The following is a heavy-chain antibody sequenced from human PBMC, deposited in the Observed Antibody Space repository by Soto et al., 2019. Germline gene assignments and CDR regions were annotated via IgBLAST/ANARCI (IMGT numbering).Heavy chain of an antibody. CDR1: GYRFISYY. CDR3: ARDISRRQTYFGMDV. Sequence: ASVNVSCKSSGYRFISYYVHWVRQAPGQGLECIAVFNPANGRTTYAETFHGRITITTDTSTSIVFMELSSLRSEDTAVYFCARDISRRQTYFGMDVWGQGTTVTVSS. D-gene: IGHD2-21*01. J-gene: IGHJ6*02. V-gene: IGHV1-46*01. CDR2: FNPANGRT.